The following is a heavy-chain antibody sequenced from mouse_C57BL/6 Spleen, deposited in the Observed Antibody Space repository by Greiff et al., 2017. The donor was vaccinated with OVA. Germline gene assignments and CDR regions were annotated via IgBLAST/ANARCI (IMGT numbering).Heavy chain of an antibody. CDR3: ASRITTGRDY. J-gene: IGHJ2*01. D-gene: IGHD1-1*01. Sequence: VKLMESGAELARPGASVKLSCKASGYTFTSYGISWVKQRTGQGLEWIGEIYPRSGNTYYNEKFKGKATLTADKSSSTAYMELRSLTSEDSAVYFCASRITTGRDYWGQGTTLTVSS. CDR1: GYTFTSYG. CDR2: IYPRSGNT. V-gene: IGHV1-81*01.